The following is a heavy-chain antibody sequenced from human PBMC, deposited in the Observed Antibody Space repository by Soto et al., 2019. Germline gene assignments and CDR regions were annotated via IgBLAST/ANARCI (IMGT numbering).Heavy chain of an antibody. V-gene: IGHV4-39*01. J-gene: IGHJ5*02. CDR2: IYYSGST. CDR3: ARHYSSGSRNWFDP. D-gene: IGHD6-19*01. CDR1: GGSINSSSYF. Sequence: LQLQESGPGLVRPSETLSLTCSVSGGSINSSSYFWGWVRQPPGKGLEWIGSIYYSGSTYYNPSLRSRVTISVDTSKNQFSLKLSSVTAADTAVFYCARHYSSGSRNWFDPWGQGTLDTVSS.